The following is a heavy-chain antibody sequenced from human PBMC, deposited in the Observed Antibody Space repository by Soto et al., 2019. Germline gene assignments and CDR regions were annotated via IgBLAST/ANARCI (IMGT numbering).Heavy chain of an antibody. V-gene: IGHV1-46*01. CDR3: AGRARGTFHGFDI. CDR1: GYTFINYY. J-gene: IGHJ3*02. CDR2: INPSGGRT. D-gene: IGHD3-16*01. Sequence: QVQLVQSGAEVKRPGASVKISCKTSGYTFINYYIHWVRQAPGQGLEWTGVINPSGGRTDYAQNFQGRVTVTRDPSTSTVYMELSSLRSDGTAIYYCAGRARGTFHGFDIWGQGTMVTVSS.